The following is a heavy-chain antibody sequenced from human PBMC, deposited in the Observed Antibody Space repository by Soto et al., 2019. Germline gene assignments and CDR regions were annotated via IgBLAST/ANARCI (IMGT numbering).Heavy chain of an antibody. D-gene: IGHD3-22*01. CDR2: IIPVFGTA. CDR3: ARTPYDSSGYYGY. J-gene: IGHJ4*02. Sequence: QVQLVQSGAEVKKPGSSVKVSCKASGGTFSSYAISWVRQARGQGLEWMGGIIPVFGTANYAQKFQGRVTISADESTSTAYMELSSLRSEDTAVYYCARTPYDSSGYYGYWGQGTLVTVSS. V-gene: IGHV1-69*12. CDR1: GGTFSSYA.